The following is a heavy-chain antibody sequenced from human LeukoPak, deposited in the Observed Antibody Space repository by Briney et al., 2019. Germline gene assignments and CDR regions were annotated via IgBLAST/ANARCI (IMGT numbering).Heavy chain of an antibody. CDR3: TTGSPVYCSGGSCYPTP. V-gene: IGHV3-15*01. Sequence: GGSLRLSCAASGFTFSNAWMSWVRQAPGKGLEWVGRIKSKTDGGTTDYAAPVKGRFTISRDDSKNTLCLQMNSLKTEDTAVYYCTTGSPVYCSGGSCYPTPWGQGTLVTVSS. J-gene: IGHJ5*02. CDR2: IKSKTDGGTT. D-gene: IGHD2-15*01. CDR1: GFTFSNAW.